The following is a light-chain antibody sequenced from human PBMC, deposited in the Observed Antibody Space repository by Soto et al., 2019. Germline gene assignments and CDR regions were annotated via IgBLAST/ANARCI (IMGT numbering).Light chain of an antibody. J-gene: IGKJ4*01. CDR3: QKYDSGPLT. CDR1: QDIGPY. V-gene: IGKV1-27*01. Sequence: DIQMTQSPSSLSASVGERVTITCRASQDIGPYLAWYQQKSGRAPKLLIYAASTLQSGVPSRFRGSGSGADFSLTISGLQPEDAATYYCQKYDSGPLTFGGGTKVEI. CDR2: AAS.